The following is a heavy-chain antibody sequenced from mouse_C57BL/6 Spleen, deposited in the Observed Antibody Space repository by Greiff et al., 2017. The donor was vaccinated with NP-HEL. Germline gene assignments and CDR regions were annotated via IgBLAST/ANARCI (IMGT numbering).Heavy chain of an antibody. J-gene: IGHJ3*01. CDR3: ARSGIYYGYDVFAY. CDR2: IYPRDGST. Sequence: VKVVESDAELVKPGASVKISCKVSGYTFTDHTIHWMKQRPEQGLEWIGYIYPRDGSTKYNEKFKGKATLTADKSSSTAYMQLNSLTSEDSAVYFCARSGIYYGYDVFAYWGQGTLVTVSA. D-gene: IGHD2-2*01. CDR1: GYTFTDHT. V-gene: IGHV1-78*01.